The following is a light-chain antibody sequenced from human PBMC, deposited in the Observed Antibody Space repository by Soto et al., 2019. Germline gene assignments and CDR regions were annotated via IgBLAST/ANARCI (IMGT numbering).Light chain of an antibody. J-gene: IGLJ2*01. V-gene: IGLV2-14*01. CDR2: EVS. Sequence: QSALTQPASVSGSPGQSITISCTGTSSDIGNYNYVSWYQQYPGEAPKLMIYEVSNRPSGVSNRFSGSKSGNTASLTISRLRSEDEADYYCCSYSTATPLGGVFGGGTKLTVL. CDR3: CSYSTATPLGGV. CDR1: SSDIGNYNY.